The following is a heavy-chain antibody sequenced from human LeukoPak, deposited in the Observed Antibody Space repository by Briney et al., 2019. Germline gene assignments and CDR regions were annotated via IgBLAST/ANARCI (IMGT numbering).Heavy chain of an antibody. CDR3: ARGTGSDYDAFDI. V-gene: IGHV4-59*01. CDR2: IYYSGST. Sequence: PSETLSLTCTVSGGSISRYYWSWIRQPPGKGLEWIGYIYYSGSTNYNPSLKSRVTISVDTSKNQFSLKLSPVTAADTAVYYCARGTGSDYDAFDIWGQGTMVTVSS. D-gene: IGHD2-21*01. CDR1: GGSISRYY. J-gene: IGHJ3*02.